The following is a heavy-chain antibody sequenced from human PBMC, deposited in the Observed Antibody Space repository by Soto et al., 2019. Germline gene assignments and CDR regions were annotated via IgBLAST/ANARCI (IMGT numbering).Heavy chain of an antibody. CDR3: ARHIPAVTGYIGGHFDY. D-gene: IGHD3-9*01. Sequence: QLQLQESGPGLVKPSETLSLTCTVSGGSISSRYYWGWIRQAPGKGLEWIGSIDYSGSTYYKPSLKSRVTISVDTSRNKFSLRLSSVTAADPAVYYCARHIPAVTGYIGGHFDYWGQGTLVTVSS. CDR2: IDYSGST. J-gene: IGHJ4*02. CDR1: GGSISSRYY. V-gene: IGHV4-39*01.